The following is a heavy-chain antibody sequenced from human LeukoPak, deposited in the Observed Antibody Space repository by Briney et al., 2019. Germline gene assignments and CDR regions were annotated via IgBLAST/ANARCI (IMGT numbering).Heavy chain of an antibody. V-gene: IGHV3-21*01. D-gene: IGHD3-22*01. CDR2: ISSSSSYI. CDR3: ARVSDDSSGYYYLDY. Sequence: GGSLRLSCAASGFTFSSYWMHWVRQAPGKGLEWVSSISSSSSYIYYADSVKGRFTISRDNAKNSLYLQMNSLRAEDTAVYYCARVSDDSSGYYYLDYWGQGTLVTVSS. CDR1: GFTFSSYW. J-gene: IGHJ4*02.